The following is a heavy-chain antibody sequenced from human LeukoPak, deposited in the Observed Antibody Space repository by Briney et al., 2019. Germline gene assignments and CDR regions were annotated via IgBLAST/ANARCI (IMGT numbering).Heavy chain of an antibody. V-gene: IGHV3-48*03. D-gene: IGHD2-15*01. Sequence: GGSLRLSCAASGFTFSSFEMNWVRQAPGKGLEWVSYISSSGTTIYYADSVKGRFTVSRDNAKNSLYLQMNSLRAEDTAVYYCARVSLLALWYWGQGTVVTVSS. J-gene: IGHJ4*02. CDR3: ARVSLLALWY. CDR2: ISSSGTTI. CDR1: GFTFSSFE.